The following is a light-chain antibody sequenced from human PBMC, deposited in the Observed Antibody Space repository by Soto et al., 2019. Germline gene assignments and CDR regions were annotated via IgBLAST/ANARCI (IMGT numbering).Light chain of an antibody. V-gene: IGKV1-39*01. J-gene: IGKJ3*01. CDR3: QQSYSTPFT. CDR2: AAF. Sequence: DIQMTQSPSSLSASVGDRATITCRASQTISTYLNWYQQKPGKAPKLLIYAAFTLQSGVPSRFSGSGSGTDFTLTISSLQPEDSAIYYCQQSYSTPFTFGPGTKVDIK. CDR1: QTISTY.